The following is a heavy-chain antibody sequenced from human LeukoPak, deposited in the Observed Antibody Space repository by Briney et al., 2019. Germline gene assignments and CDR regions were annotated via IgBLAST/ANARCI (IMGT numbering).Heavy chain of an antibody. CDR1: GGSISGTNW. CDR3: SRESGPFSPFGF. J-gene: IGHJ4*02. CDR2: ISLRGLT. Sequence: SETLSLTCGVSGGSISGTNWWSWVRQPPGKGLEWIGEISLRGLTNYNPSLRSRLTMSLDESKNQVSLNLTSVTAADTAVYYCSRESGPFSPFGFWGQGTLVSVHS. V-gene: IGHV4-4*02. D-gene: IGHD1-26*01.